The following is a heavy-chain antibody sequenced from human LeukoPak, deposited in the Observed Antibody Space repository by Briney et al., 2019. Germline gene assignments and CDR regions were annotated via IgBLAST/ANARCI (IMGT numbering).Heavy chain of an antibody. V-gene: IGHV3-7*01. CDR3: AREGIVGATLFDY. Sequence: SGGSLRLSCAASGFTFSSYWMSWVRQAPGKGLEWVANIKQDGSEKYYVDSVKGRFTISRDNAKNSLYLQMNSLRAEDTAVYYCAREGIVGATLFDYWGQGTLVTVSS. CDR1: GFTFSSYW. CDR2: IKQDGSEK. J-gene: IGHJ4*02. D-gene: IGHD1-26*01.